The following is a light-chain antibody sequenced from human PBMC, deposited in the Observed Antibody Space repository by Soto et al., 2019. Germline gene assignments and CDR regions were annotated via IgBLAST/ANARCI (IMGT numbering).Light chain of an antibody. J-gene: IGLJ1*01. CDR3: ISYTTSGTYV. CDR1: SSDVGGYNY. V-gene: IGLV2-14*01. CDR2: DVS. Sequence: QSALTQPASVSGSPGQSITISCTGTSSDVGGYNYVSWYQQDPGKAPKVMIYDVSNRPSGVSHRFSASKSGNTASLTISGLPADDGADYYCISYTTSGTYVFGTWTKLTVL.